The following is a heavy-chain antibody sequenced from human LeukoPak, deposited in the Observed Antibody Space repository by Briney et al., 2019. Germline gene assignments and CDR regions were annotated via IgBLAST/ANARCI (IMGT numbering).Heavy chain of an antibody. Sequence: ASVKVSCKASGYIFTGYYIHWVRQAPGQGLEWMGWINPNSGDTKYAQKFQGRVTMTRDTSNNTVYMDLTRLIFDGTAMYYCARDGVFRFEVGDVYYYYMDVWGKGTTVIISS. CDR2: INPNSGDT. CDR3: ARDGVFRFEVGDVYYYYMDV. V-gene: IGHV1-2*02. CDR1: GYIFTGYY. J-gene: IGHJ6*03. D-gene: IGHD2-21*02.